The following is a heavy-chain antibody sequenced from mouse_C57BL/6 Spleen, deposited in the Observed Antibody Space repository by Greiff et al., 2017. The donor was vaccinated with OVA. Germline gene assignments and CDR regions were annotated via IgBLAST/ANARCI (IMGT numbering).Heavy chain of an antibody. J-gene: IGHJ3*01. CDR1: GYTFTSYW. V-gene: IGHV1-55*01. CDR3: ARKGEETPWFAY. Sequence: QVQLQQSGAELVKPGASVKMSCKASGYTFTSYWITWVKQRPGQGLEWIGDIYPGSGSTNYNEKFKSKATLTVDTSSSTAYMQLSSLTSEDSAVYYCARKGEETPWFAYWGQGTLVTVSA. CDR2: IYPGSGST.